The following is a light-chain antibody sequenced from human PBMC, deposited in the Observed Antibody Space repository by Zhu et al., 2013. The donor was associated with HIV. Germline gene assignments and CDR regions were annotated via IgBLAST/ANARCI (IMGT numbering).Light chain of an antibody. Sequence: SYDLTQPPSVSVSPGQTASITCSGDKLGDKYVCWYQQKPGQSPVLVTYHDTKRPSGIPERFSGSNSGNTATLTISGTQTVDEADYYCQVWVSSTVVFGGGTKLTVL. J-gene: IGLJ3*02. V-gene: IGLV3-1*01. CDR1: KLGDKY. CDR3: QVWVSSTVV. CDR2: HDT.